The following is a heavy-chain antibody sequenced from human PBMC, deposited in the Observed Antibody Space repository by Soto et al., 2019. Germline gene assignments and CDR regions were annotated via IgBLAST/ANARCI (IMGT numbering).Heavy chain of an antibody. J-gene: IGHJ4*02. D-gene: IGHD3-10*01. CDR3: AKDPGLYYYGTKPYYFDY. V-gene: IGHV3-23*01. CDR1: GFTFSSYA. Sequence: GGSLRLSCAASGFTFSSYAMSWVRQAPGKGLEWVSAISGSGGSTYYADSVKGRFTISRDNSKNTLFLQMNSLRAEDTAVYYCAKDPGLYYYGTKPYYFDYWGQGTLVTVSS. CDR2: ISGSGGST.